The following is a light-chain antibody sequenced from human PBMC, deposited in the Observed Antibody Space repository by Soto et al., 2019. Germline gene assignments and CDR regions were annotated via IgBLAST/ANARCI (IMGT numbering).Light chain of an antibody. CDR1: QSVSSY. CDR3: QQYGSLPKT. Sequence: EIVLTQSPATLSLSPGERATLSCRASQSVSSYLAWYQQKPGQAPRLLIYDASNRATGIPARFSGSGSGTDFTLTISSLEPEDVAVYYCQQYGSLPKTFGQGTKVDIK. J-gene: IGKJ1*01. CDR2: DAS. V-gene: IGKV3-11*01.